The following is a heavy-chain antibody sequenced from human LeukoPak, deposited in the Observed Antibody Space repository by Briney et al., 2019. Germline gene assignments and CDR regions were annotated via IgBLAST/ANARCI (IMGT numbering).Heavy chain of an antibody. D-gene: IGHD1-26*01. CDR3: AKDGGTHFDH. Sequence: GGSLRLSCAASGFTFRTSGMNWVRQAPGKGLEWVSYISSSGTTISYAQSVEGRFTITRDNAQNSLTLHMNTLRADDTAVYYCAKDGGTHFDHWGQGTLVTVSS. J-gene: IGHJ4*02. V-gene: IGHV3-48*01. CDR1: GFTFRTSG. CDR2: ISSSGTTI.